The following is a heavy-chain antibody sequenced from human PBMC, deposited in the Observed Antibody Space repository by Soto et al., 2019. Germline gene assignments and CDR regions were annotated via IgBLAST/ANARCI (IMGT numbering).Heavy chain of an antibody. Sequence: SETLSLTCTVSGGSISSGGYYWSWIRQHPGKGLEWIGYIYYSGSTYYNPSLKSRVTISVDTSKNQFSLKLSSVTAADTAVYYCAGHLDTAMDYYYYYGMDVWGQGTTVTVSS. CDR2: IYYSGST. CDR1: GGSISSGGYY. CDR3: AGHLDTAMDYYYYYGMDV. D-gene: IGHD5-18*01. V-gene: IGHV4-31*03. J-gene: IGHJ6*02.